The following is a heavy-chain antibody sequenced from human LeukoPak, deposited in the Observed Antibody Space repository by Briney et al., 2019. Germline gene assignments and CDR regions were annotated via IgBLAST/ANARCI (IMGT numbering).Heavy chain of an antibody. CDR3: ARDFAGARDY. Sequence: LSLTCAVSGGSISSGGYSWSWVRQAPGKGLEWVSVIYSGGSTYYADSVKGRFTISRDNSKNTLYLQMNSLRAEDTAVYYCARDFAGARDYWGQGTLVTVSS. CDR2: IYSGGST. CDR1: GGSISSGGYS. J-gene: IGHJ4*02. V-gene: IGHV3-53*01. D-gene: IGHD3-10*01.